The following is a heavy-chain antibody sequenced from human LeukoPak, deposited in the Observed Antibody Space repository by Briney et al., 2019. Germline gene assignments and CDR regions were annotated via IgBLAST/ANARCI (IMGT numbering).Heavy chain of an antibody. CDR2: IYYSGST. J-gene: IGHJ3*02. Sequence: PSETLSLTCTVSGGSIKGYHWSWIRQPPGKGLEWIGYIYYSGSTNCNPSLKSRVTISVDTSKNQFSLKLNSVTAADTAVYYCARDYGDYNAFDIWGQGTMVTVSS. V-gene: IGHV4-59*01. D-gene: IGHD4-17*01. CDR3: ARDYGDYNAFDI. CDR1: GGSIKGYH.